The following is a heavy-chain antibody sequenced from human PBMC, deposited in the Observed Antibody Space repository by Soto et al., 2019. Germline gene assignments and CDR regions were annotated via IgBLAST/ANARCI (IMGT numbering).Heavy chain of an antibody. CDR2: ISYDGSDK. V-gene: IGHV3-30*18. CDR1: GFSFSSYG. D-gene: IGHD3-3*01. CDR3: AKGGNRITIFGVVQNWFDP. J-gene: IGHJ5*02. Sequence: QVQLVESGGGVVQPGRSLRLSCGASGFSFSSYGMHWVRQAPGKGLEWVALISYDGSDKYYADSVKGRFTISRDNSKNTLYLQMNSLRAEDRAVYYCAKGGNRITIFGVVQNWFDPWGQGTLVTVSS.